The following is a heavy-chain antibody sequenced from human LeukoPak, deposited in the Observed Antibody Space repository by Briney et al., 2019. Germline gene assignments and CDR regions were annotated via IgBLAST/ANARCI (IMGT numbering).Heavy chain of an antibody. V-gene: IGHV3-23*01. CDR2: VNGNGVST. D-gene: IGHD3-9*01. CDR3: ARGGVAGYYDFDY. J-gene: IGHJ4*02. Sequence: GGSLRLSCAASGFTFSSYAMNWVRQAPGMGLDWVSTVNGNGVSTYYADSVKGRFTISRDNAKNSLYLQMNSLRAEDTAVYYCARGGVAGYYDFDYWGQGTLVTVSS. CDR1: GFTFSSYA.